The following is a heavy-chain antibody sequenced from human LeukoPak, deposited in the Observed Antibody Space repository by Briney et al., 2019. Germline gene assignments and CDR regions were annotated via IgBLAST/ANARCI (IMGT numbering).Heavy chain of an antibody. CDR1: GFTFSTYS. CDR2: ISSSTSYI. CDR3: ARGDEYDILTGYYTAFDI. V-gene: IGHV3-21*01. D-gene: IGHD3-9*01. J-gene: IGHJ3*02. Sequence: GGSLRLSCAASGFTFSTYSMNWVRQAPGKGLEWVSSISSSTSYIYYADSVKGRFTISRDNAKNSLYLQMNSLRAEDTAVYYCARGDEYDILTGYYTAFDIWGQGTMVTVS.